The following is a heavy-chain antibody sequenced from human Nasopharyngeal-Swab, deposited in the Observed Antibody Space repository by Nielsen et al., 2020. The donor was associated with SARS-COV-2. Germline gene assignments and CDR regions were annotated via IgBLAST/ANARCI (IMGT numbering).Heavy chain of an antibody. Sequence: GSLRLSCTVSGGSVSSGSYYWSWIRQPPGKGLEWIGYIYYSGSTNYNPSLKSRVTISVDTSKNQFSLKLSSVTAADTAVYYCARVKLLRFLEWLSPFDYWGQGTLVTVS. CDR2: IYYSGST. CDR3: ARVKLLRFLEWLSPFDY. CDR1: GGSVSSGSYY. J-gene: IGHJ4*02. V-gene: IGHV4-61*01. D-gene: IGHD3-3*01.